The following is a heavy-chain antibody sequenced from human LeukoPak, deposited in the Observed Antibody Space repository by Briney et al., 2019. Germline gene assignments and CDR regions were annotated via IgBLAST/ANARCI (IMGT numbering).Heavy chain of an antibody. Sequence: PSQTLSLTCTVSGGSISSGSYYWSWIRQPAGKGLEWIGRIYTSGSTNYNPSLKSRVTISVDTSKNQFSLKLSSVTAADTAVYYCARVLSGAFDYWGQGTLVTVSS. CDR3: ARVLSGAFDY. J-gene: IGHJ4*02. CDR2: IYTSGST. D-gene: IGHD3-9*01. V-gene: IGHV4-61*02. CDR1: GGSISSGSYY.